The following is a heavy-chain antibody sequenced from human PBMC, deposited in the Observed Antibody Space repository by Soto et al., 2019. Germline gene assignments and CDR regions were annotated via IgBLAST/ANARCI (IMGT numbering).Heavy chain of an antibody. CDR2: IYYSGST. V-gene: IGHV4-59*01. CDR1: GGSISSYY. CDR3: ACAIVVSGSDAFDI. J-gene: IGHJ3*02. D-gene: IGHD2-15*01. Sequence: SETLSLTCTVSGGSISSYYWSWIRQPPGKGLEWIGYIYYSGSTNYNPSLKSRVTISVDTSKNQFSLKLSSVTAADTAVYYCACAIVVSGSDAFDIWGQGTTVTVSS.